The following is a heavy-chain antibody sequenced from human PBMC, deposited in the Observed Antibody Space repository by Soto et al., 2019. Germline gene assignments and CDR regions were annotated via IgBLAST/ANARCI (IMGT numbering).Heavy chain of an antibody. J-gene: IGHJ6*02. CDR3: GRTGTTSDYYYYGMDV. CDR2: IYYSGST. D-gene: IGHD1-7*01. Sequence: QLQLQESGPGLVKPSETLSLTCTVSGGSISSSSYYWGWIRQPPGKGLEWIGSIYYSGSTYYNPSLKSRVTISVDTSKNQFSLKLSSVTAADTAVYYCGRTGTTSDYYYYGMDVWGQGTTVTVSS. V-gene: IGHV4-39*01. CDR1: GGSISSSSYY.